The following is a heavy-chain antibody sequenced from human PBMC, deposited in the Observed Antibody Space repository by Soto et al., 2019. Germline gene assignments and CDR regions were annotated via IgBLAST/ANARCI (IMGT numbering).Heavy chain of an antibody. CDR1: GFTVRNNY. V-gene: IGHV3-53*01. J-gene: IGHJ4*02. CDR2: IQDGGSI. Sequence: GGSLRLSCAASGFTVRNNYMTWVRQAPGKGLEWVAVIQDGGSISYADSVKGRFTISRDNSKNTLYLQMNSLRAEDTAVYYCAKVFLRSEDDYWGQGTLVTVSS. CDR3: AKVFLRSEDDY.